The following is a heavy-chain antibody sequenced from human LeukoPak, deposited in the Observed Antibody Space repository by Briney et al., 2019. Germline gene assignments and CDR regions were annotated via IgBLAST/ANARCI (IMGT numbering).Heavy chain of an antibody. V-gene: IGHV3-30*04. CDR2: ISYDGSNK. CDR1: GFTFSSYA. J-gene: IGHJ4*02. CDR3: ARDGEMATIALTFDY. D-gene: IGHD5-24*01. Sequence: PGGSLRLSCAASGFTFSSYAMHWVRQAPGKGLEWVAVISYDGSNKYYADSVKGRFTISRDNSKNTLYLQMNSLRAEDTAVYYCARDGEMATIALTFDYWGQGTLVTVSS.